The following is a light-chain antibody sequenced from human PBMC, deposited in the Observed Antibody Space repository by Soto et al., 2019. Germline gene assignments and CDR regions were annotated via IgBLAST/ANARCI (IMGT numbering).Light chain of an antibody. J-gene: IGKJ1*01. CDR1: QSVSSSY. V-gene: IGKV3-20*01. CDR2: DAS. Sequence: ETVLTQSPGTLSLSPGERATLSCRASQSVSSSYLAWYQQKPGQAPRLLISDASRRATGIPDRFSGSGSGTDFTLTISRLEPEDFAVYYCQQYVRSPPSWTFGQGTKVEIK. CDR3: QQYVRSPPSWT.